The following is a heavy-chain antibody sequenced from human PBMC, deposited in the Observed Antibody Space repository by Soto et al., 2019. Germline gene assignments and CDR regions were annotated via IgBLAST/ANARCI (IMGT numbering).Heavy chain of an antibody. D-gene: IGHD6-13*01. J-gene: IGHJ4*01. CDR1: GFTFSSYG. CDR3: ARDLDSSSWYGYTDY. CDR2: IWYDGSNK. Sequence: PGGSLRLSCAASGFTFSSYGMHWVRQAPGKGLEWVAVIWYDGSNKYYADSVKGRFTISRDNSKNTLYLQMNSLRAEDTAVYYCARDLDSSSWYGYTDYWGHGT. V-gene: IGHV3-33*01.